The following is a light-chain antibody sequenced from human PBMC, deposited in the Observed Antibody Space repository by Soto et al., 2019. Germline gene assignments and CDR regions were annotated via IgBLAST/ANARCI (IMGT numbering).Light chain of an antibody. CDR2: GAS. V-gene: IGKV3-20*01. J-gene: IGKJ1*01. Sequence: EIVLTQSPGTLSLSPGERATLSCRASQSVSSSYLAWYQQKPGQAPRLLIYGASSRATGIPDRFSGSGSGTDFTLTISRLEPEDFAVYYCQQYSSSPGTFRQGTKVEIK. CDR3: QQYSSSPGT. CDR1: QSVSSSY.